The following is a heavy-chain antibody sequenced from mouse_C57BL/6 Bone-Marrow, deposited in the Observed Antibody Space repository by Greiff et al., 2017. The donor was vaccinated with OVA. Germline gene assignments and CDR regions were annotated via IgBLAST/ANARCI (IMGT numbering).Heavy chain of an antibody. V-gene: IGHV5-4*01. CDR2: ISDGGSYT. D-gene: IGHD1-1*01. CDR3: ARDRYGSTYWYFDV. J-gene: IGHJ1*03. Sequence: EVKVEESGGGLVKPGGSLKLSCAASGFTFSSYAMSWVRQTPEKRLEWVATISDGGSYTYYPDNVKGRFTISRDNAKNNLYLQMSHLKSEDTAMYYCARDRYGSTYWYFDVWGTGTTVTVSS. CDR1: GFTFSSYA.